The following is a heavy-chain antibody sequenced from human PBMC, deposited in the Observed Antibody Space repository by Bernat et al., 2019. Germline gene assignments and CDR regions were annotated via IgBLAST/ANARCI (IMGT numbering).Heavy chain of an antibody. D-gene: IGHD3-22*01. CDR1: GFTFSTNA. Sequence: EVQLVESGGGLVQPGGSLRLSCAASGFTFSTNAMTWVRQAPGKGLEWVSGISGSGGTTNYADYVKGRFTISRDNSKNTLYLQMNSLRAEDTAVYACAKGHSSDLVDACDIWGQGTMVTVSS. CDR3: AKGHSSDLVDACDI. J-gene: IGHJ3*02. V-gene: IGHV3-23*04. CDR2: ISGSGGTT.